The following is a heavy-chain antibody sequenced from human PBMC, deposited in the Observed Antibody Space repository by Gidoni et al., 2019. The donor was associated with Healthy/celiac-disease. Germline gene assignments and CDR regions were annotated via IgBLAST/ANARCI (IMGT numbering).Heavy chain of an antibody. V-gene: IGHV1-8*01. Sequence: QVQLVQSGAEVKKPGASVKVSCTASGYTFTSYDINWVRQATGQGLEWMGWMNPNSGNTGYAQKFQGRVTMTRNTSISTAYMELSSLRSEDTAVYYCARGITIFGVVTPNWFDPWGQGTLVTVSS. CDR3: ARGITIFGVVTPNWFDP. D-gene: IGHD3-3*01. J-gene: IGHJ5*02. CDR1: GYTFTSYD. CDR2: MNPNSGNT.